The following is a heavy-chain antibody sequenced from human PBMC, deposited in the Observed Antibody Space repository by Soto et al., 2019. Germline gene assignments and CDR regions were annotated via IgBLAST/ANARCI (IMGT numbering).Heavy chain of an antibody. CDR3: ARDNDRPQLGGNYYYILDV. D-gene: IGHD1-1*01. V-gene: IGHV1-69*12. J-gene: IGHJ6*02. CDR1: GGTFRNSA. Sequence: QVQLEQSGAEVKKPGSSVKVSCKASGGTFRNSAISWVRQAPGQGLEWMGGIMPIFPTPDYAQKFQGRVTITADVCTSTAYMELSGLRSDDTAVYFCARDNDRPQLGGNYYYILDVWGHGTTVTVSS. CDR2: IMPIFPTP.